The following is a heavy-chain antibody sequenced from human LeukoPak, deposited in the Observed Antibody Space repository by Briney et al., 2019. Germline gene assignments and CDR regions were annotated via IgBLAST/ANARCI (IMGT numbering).Heavy chain of an antibody. Sequence: PGGSLRLSCAASGFTFSSYEMNWVRQAPGKGLEWVSYISGSGGAIYYADSVKGRFSISRDNAKNSLYLQMNSLRAEDTAVYYCARDGYDVLTAKQALLDSWGQGTLVTVSS. J-gene: IGHJ4*02. CDR3: ARDGYDVLTAKQALLDS. CDR1: GFTFSSYE. CDR2: ISGSGGAI. D-gene: IGHD3-9*01. V-gene: IGHV3-48*03.